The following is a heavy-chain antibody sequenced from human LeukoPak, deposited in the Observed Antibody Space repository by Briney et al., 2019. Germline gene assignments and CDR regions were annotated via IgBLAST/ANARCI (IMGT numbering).Heavy chain of an antibody. Sequence: GGSLRLSCAASGFTFGDYAMSWVRQAPGKGLEWVSSISGSGAYTFYADSLKGRSTISRDNSKKTLYLQMHSLRAEDTAVYYCASCTFRRGPKRLLDSWGQGTLVSVSS. CDR3: ASCTFRRGPKRLLDS. J-gene: IGHJ4*02. D-gene: IGHD2-8*01. CDR2: ISGSGAYT. V-gene: IGHV3-23*01. CDR1: GFTFGDYA.